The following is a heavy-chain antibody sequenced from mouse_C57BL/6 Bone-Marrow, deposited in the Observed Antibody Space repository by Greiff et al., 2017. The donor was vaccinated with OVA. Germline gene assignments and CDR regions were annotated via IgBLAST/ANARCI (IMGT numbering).Heavy chain of an antibody. Sequence: VQLQESGPGLVKPSQSLSLTCSVTGYSITSGYYWNWIRQFPGNKLEWMGYISYDGSNNYNPSLTNRISITRDTTKNQFFLKLNSVTTEDTATYYCARITTVVARCYFDVWGTGTTVTVSS. V-gene: IGHV3-6*01. CDR1: GYSITSGYY. CDR3: ARITTVVARCYFDV. D-gene: IGHD1-1*01. J-gene: IGHJ1*03. CDR2: ISYDGSN.